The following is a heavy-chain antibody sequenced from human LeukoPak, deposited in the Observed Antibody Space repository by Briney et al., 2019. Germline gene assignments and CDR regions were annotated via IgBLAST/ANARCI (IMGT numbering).Heavy chain of an antibody. Sequence: PGGSLRLSCAASAFTFSSYSMNWVRQAPGKGLEWVSSISSSGSYIYYADSVKGRFTISRDNAKNSLHLQMNSLRAEDTAVYYCARGCGPSYYDILTGSGAFDIWGQGTMVTVSS. V-gene: IGHV3-21*01. J-gene: IGHJ3*02. CDR2: ISSSGSYI. CDR3: ARGCGPSYYDILTGSGAFDI. D-gene: IGHD3-9*01. CDR1: AFTFSSYS.